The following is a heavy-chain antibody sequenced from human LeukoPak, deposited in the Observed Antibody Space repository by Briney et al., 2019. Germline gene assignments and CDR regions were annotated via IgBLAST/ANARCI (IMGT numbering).Heavy chain of an antibody. Sequence: SETLSLTCTVSGGSIRGYYWSRIRQPPGKGLEWIGYIYYSGSTNYNPSLKSRVTISVDTSKNQFSLKLSAVTAADTAVYYCARHEFDSGSLPYFDYWGQGILVTVSS. CDR1: GGSIRGYY. CDR3: ARHEFDSGSLPYFDY. D-gene: IGHD3-10*01. CDR2: IYYSGST. V-gene: IGHV4-59*08. J-gene: IGHJ4*02.